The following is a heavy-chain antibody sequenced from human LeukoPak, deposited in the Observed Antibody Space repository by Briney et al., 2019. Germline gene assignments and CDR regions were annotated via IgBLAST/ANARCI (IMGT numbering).Heavy chain of an antibody. Sequence: SETLSLTCAVYGGSFSSYYWSWIRQPPGKGLEWIGEINHSGSTNYNPSLKSRVTISVDTSKNQFSLKLSSVTAADTAVYYCARGPVALDYWGQGTLVTVSS. J-gene: IGHJ4*02. D-gene: IGHD6-19*01. CDR1: GGSFSSYY. CDR3: ARGPVALDY. CDR2: INHSGST. V-gene: IGHV4-34*01.